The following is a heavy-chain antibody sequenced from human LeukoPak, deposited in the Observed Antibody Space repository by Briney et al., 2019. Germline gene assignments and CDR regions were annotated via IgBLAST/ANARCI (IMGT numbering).Heavy chain of an antibody. CDR3: ARNPGTSTLDY. CDR1: GVSISSNSQY. CDR2: ISYSGST. V-gene: IGHV4-39*01. Sequence: SETLSLTCTVSGVSISSNSQYWAWIRQPPGKGLEWLGTISYSGSTHYNPSLESRVTISLDTTKNQFSLKLSSMTAADTAVYYCARNPGTSTLDYWGQGTLVTVSS. J-gene: IGHJ4*02. D-gene: IGHD5/OR15-5a*01.